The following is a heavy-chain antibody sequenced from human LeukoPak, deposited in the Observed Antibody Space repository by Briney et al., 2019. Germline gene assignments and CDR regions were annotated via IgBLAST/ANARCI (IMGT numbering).Heavy chain of an antibody. Sequence: ASVKVSCTASGYTFTSYGISWVRQAPGQGLEWMGWISAYNGNTNYVQKLQGRVTMTTDTSTSTAYMELRSLRSDDTAVYYCARNANDSTSLGYMDVWGKGTTVTVSS. V-gene: IGHV1-18*01. J-gene: IGHJ6*03. D-gene: IGHD2-2*01. CDR1: GYTFTSYG. CDR2: ISAYNGNT. CDR3: ARNANDSTSLGYMDV.